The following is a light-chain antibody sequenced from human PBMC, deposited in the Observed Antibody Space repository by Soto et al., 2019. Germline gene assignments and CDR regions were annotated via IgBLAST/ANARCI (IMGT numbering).Light chain of an antibody. J-gene: IGKJ1*01. CDR1: QSVSSSY. Sequence: EIVMTQSPCTLSLSPGERATLSCRATQSVSSSYLAWYQQKPGQAPRLLIYGACSRATGIPDRFSGSGSGTDFTLTISSLEPEDFVAYYCQQYGSSSWTFRQGTKVDIK. CDR2: GAC. CDR3: QQYGSSSWT. V-gene: IGKV3-20*01.